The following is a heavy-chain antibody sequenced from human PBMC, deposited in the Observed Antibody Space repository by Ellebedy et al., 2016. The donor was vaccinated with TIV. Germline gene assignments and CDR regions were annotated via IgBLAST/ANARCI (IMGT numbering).Heavy chain of an antibody. D-gene: IGHD3-3*01. J-gene: IGHJ4*02. CDR3: AKEGSGVTHVDS. CDR2: ISWHSQNI. V-gene: IGHV3-9*01. CDR1: GFTFDDHA. Sequence: SLKISXVGSGFTFDDHAFHWVRQAPGKGLEWVSGISWHSQNIGYSTSVKGRFTISRDNAKNSLFLQMDDLRADDTALYYCAKEGSGVTHVDSWGQGTLVTVSS.